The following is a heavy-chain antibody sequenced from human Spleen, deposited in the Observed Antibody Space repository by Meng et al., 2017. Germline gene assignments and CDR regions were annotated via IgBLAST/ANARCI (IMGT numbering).Heavy chain of an antibody. CDR2: INPHSGGT. CDR1: GYTSTGYF. CDR3: ARDRAILTPVLDY. J-gene: IGHJ4*02. Sequence: QLVTSGAEAGKPSGTVTVSCNASGYTSTGYFIHWVRPAPGRGLEWMRRINPHSGGTNYGPNFKDRVTLTTDKSSNTAYMDVNRLSSDDTAVYFCARDRAILTPVLDYWGQGTLVTVSS. D-gene: IGHD3-9*01. V-gene: IGHV1-2*06.